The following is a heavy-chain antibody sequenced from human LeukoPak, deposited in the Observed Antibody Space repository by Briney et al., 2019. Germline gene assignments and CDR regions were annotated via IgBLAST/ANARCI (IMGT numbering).Heavy chain of an antibody. CDR1: GDSISSTNYY. CDR3: AKDGNWARFEN. J-gene: IGHJ4*02. CDR2: IYYSGST. Sequence: SETLSLTCTVSGDSISSTNYYWGWIRQPPGKGLEWIGSIYYSGSTYYNPSLESRVTISVDTSKNQFSLKLSSVTAADTAAYYCAKDGNWARFENWGQGTLVTVSS. V-gene: IGHV4-39*02. D-gene: IGHD7-27*01.